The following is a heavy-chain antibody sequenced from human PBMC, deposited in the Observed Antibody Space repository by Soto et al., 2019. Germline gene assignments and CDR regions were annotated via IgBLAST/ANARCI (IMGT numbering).Heavy chain of an antibody. J-gene: IGHJ4*02. V-gene: IGHV4-59*08. D-gene: IGHD6-19*01. CDR1: GGSISSYY. CDR3: ARHRTEQWLVYYFDY. CDR2: IYYSGST. Sequence: SETLSLTCTVSGGSISSYYWSWIRQPPGKGLEWIGYIYYSGSTNYNPSLKSRVTISVDTSKNQFSLKLSSVTAADTAVYYCARHRTEQWLVYYFDYWGQGTLVTVSS.